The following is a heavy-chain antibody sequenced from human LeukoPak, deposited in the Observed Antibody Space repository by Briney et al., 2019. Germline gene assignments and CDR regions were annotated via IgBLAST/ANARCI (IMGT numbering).Heavy chain of an antibody. V-gene: IGHV3-23*01. Sequence: PGGSLRLSCAASGFTFNTYAVNWVRQAPGKGLEWVSTISGNGRSTYYADSVRGRFTVSRDNSKNTLYLQMNSLRAEDTAIYYCARDPGYVIYYFDYWGQGALVTVSS. D-gene: IGHD5-12*01. CDR3: ARDPGYVIYYFDY. CDR1: GFTFNTYA. CDR2: ISGNGRST. J-gene: IGHJ4*02.